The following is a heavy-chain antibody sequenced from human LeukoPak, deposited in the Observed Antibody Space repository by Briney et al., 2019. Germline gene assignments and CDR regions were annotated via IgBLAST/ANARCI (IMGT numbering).Heavy chain of an antibody. CDR3: ARERLWLGDRAFDI. CDR1: GFTFSSYW. V-gene: IGHV3-7*01. Sequence: GGSLRLSCAAPGFTFSSYWMSWVRQAPGKGLEWVANIKQDGSEKYYVDSVKGRFTISRDNAKNSLYLQMNSLRAEDTAVYYCARERLWLGDRAFDIWGQGTMVTVSS. CDR2: IKQDGSEK. D-gene: IGHD5-18*01. J-gene: IGHJ3*02.